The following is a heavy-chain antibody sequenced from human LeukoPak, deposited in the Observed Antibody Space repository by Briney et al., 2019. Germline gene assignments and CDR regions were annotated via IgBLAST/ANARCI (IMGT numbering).Heavy chain of an antibody. J-gene: IGHJ4*02. CDR3: AREYSGYEIDY. D-gene: IGHD5-12*01. V-gene: IGHV4-39*07. CDR2: IYYSGST. Sequence: SETLSLTCTVSGGSISSSSYYWGWIRQPPGKGLEWIGSIYYSGSTYYNPSLKSRVTISVDTSKNQFSLKLSSVTAADTAVYYCAREYSGYEIDYWGQGTLVTVSS. CDR1: GGSISSSSYY.